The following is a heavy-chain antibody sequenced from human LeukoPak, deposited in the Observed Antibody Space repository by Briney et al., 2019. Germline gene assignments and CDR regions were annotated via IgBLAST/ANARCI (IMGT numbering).Heavy chain of an antibody. V-gene: IGHV5-51*01. Sequence: GESLKISCKGSGYSFSSYWIGWVRHMPGKGLEWMGIIYPGDSDSRYSPSFQGQVTISADKSISTAYLQWSSLKASDTAMYYCARYPSGRGYYYGMDVWGQGTTVTVSS. J-gene: IGHJ6*02. CDR3: ARYPSGRGYYYGMDV. CDR1: GYSFSSYW. CDR2: IYPGDSDS. D-gene: IGHD1-26*01.